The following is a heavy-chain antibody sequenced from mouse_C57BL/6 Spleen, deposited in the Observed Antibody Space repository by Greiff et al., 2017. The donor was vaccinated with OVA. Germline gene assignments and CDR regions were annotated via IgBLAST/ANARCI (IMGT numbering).Heavy chain of an antibody. CDR3: ARELLRRMDY. J-gene: IGHJ4*01. CDR2: IYPGSGST. V-gene: IGHV1-55*01. Sequence: QVQLQQPGAELVKPGASVTMSCKASGYTFTSYWITWLKQRPGQGLEGIGDIYPGSGSTNYNETFKNQATLTVDTSSSTVYMQLSSPTAEDAAVYYCARELLRRMDYWGQGTSVTVSS. CDR1: GYTFTSYW. D-gene: IGHD1-2*01.